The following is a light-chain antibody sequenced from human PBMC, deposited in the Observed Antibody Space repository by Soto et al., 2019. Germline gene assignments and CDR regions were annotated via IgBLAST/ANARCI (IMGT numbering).Light chain of an antibody. CDR1: SSNIENNY. V-gene: IGLV1-51*02. CDR3: GTWDSSLSAYV. J-gene: IGLJ1*01. Sequence: SVLAQPPSVSAAPGQKVTISCSGSSSNIENNYVSWYQQFPGTAPKHLIYEDNKRPSGIPDRFSGSKSGTSATLGITGLQTGDEADYYCGTWDSSLSAYVFGSGTKVTVL. CDR2: EDN.